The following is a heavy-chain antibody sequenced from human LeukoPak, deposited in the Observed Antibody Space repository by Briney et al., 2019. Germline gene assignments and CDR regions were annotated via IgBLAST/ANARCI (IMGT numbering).Heavy chain of an antibody. J-gene: IGHJ1*01. CDR1: GFTFDDYA. CDR2: ISGDGGST. D-gene: IGHD5-18*01. Sequence: GGSLRLSCAASGFTFDDYAMHWVRQAPGKGLEWVSLISGDGGSTYYADSVKGRFTISRDNSKNSLYLQMNSLRTEDTALYYCVREMVTMGPQHWGQGTLVTVSS. CDR3: VREMVTMGPQH. V-gene: IGHV3-43*02.